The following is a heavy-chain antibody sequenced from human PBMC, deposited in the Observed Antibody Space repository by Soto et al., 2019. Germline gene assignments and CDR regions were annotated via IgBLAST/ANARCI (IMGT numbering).Heavy chain of an antibody. J-gene: IGHJ6*02. Sequence: QVQLVQSGAEVKKPGASVKVSCKASGYTFTSYYMHWVRQAPGQGLEWMGIINPSGGSTSYAQKFQGRVTMTRDTSTSTVYMELSSLRSEDTAVYYCASLGHCSSTSRYTDYYYGMDVWGQGTTVTVSS. CDR1: GYTFTSYY. V-gene: IGHV1-46*01. CDR3: ASLGHCSSTSRYTDYYYGMDV. CDR2: INPSGGST. D-gene: IGHD2-2*02.